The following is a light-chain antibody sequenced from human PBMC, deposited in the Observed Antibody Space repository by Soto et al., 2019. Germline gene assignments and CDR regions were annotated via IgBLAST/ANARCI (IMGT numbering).Light chain of an antibody. V-gene: IGKV1-5*03. J-gene: IGKJ2*01. CDR2: KAS. CDR1: QSISSW. Sequence: DIQMTQSPSTLSASVGDRVTITCRASQSISSWLAWYQQKPGKAPKLLIYKASSLASGVPSRFRGSGSRTEFTLTISSLLPVYFATYYCQHYNSFGQGTKLEIK. CDR3: QHYNS.